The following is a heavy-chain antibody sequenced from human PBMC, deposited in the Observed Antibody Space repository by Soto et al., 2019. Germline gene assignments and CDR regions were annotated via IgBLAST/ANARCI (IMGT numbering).Heavy chain of an antibody. V-gene: IGHV4-59*01. CDR1: GDSISSYY. J-gene: IGHJ3*02. Sequence: PSETLSLTCTVSGDSISSYYWSWIRQPPGKGLEWIGYIYYSGSTNYNPSLKSRVTISVDTSKNQFSLKLSSVTAADTAVYYCARVGQVGTLLAAFDIWGQGTMVTVSS. CDR2: IYYSGST. D-gene: IGHD1-7*01. CDR3: ARVGQVGTLLAAFDI.